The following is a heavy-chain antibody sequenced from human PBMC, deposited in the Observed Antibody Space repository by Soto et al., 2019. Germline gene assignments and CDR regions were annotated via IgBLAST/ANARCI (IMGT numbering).Heavy chain of an antibody. CDR3: ARDPGLYCSGGSCYFNWFDP. J-gene: IGHJ5*02. D-gene: IGHD2-15*01. CDR2: ISSSSSYI. Sequence: GGSLRLSCAASGFTFSSYSMNWVRQAPGKGLEWVSSISSSSSYIYYADSVKGRFTMTRDTSTSTVYMELSSLRSEDTAVYYCARDPGLYCSGGSCYFNWFDPWGQGTLVTVSS. V-gene: IGHV3-21*01. CDR1: GFTFSSYS.